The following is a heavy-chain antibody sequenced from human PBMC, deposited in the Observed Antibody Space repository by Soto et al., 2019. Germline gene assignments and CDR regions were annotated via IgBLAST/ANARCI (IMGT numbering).Heavy chain of an antibody. CDR1: GFTFRSSA. D-gene: IGHD3-3*01. J-gene: IGHJ4*02. Sequence: GGSLRLSCAASGFTFRSSAMSWVRQAPGKGLEWVSAISGSGGSTYYADSVKGRFTMSRDNSKNTLYLQMNSLRAEETAVYYCAKEGFFGVVSGFDYWGQGTLVTVSS. V-gene: IGHV3-23*01. CDR3: AKEGFFGVVSGFDY. CDR2: ISGSGGST.